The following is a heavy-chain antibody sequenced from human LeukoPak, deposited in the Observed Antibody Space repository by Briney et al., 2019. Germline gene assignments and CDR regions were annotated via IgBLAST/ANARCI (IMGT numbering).Heavy chain of an antibody. J-gene: IGHJ4*02. CDR2: INHSGST. CDR1: GGSFSGYY. D-gene: IGHD4-11*01. Sequence: SETLSLTCAVYGGSFSGYYWSWIRQPPGKGLEWIGEINHSGSTNYNPSLKSRVTISVDASKNQFSLKLSSVTAADTAVYYCASTLQPPDYWGQGTLVTVSS. CDR3: ASTLQPPDY. V-gene: IGHV4-34*01.